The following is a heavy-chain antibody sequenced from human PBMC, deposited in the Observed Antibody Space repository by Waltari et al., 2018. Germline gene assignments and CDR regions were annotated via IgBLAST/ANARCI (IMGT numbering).Heavy chain of an antibody. CDR3: ARDREGTLTHYYYYMDV. Sequence: QVQLVQSGAEVKKPGASVKVSCKASGYTFTSYGISWVRQAPGQGLEWMGWISAYNGNTNYAQKLQGRVTMTTDTSTSTAYMELRSLRSDDTAVYYCARDREGTLTHYYYYMDVWGKGTTVTVSS. V-gene: IGHV1-18*01. J-gene: IGHJ6*03. CDR1: GYTFTSYG. CDR2: ISAYNGNT. D-gene: IGHD1-26*01.